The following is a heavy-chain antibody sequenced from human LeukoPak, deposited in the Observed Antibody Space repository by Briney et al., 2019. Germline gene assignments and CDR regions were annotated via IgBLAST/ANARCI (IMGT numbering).Heavy chain of an antibody. CDR2: INPSGGST. D-gene: IGHD3-16*01. J-gene: IGHJ4*02. CDR3: ARVGSPPDY. V-gene: IGHV1-46*01. Sequence: GASVKVSCKASGYTFTGYYMHWVRQAPGQGLEWMGIINPSGGSTSYAQRFQGRISMTRDTSTSTLYMELSSLRSEDTAVYYCARVGSPPDYWGQGTLVTVSS. CDR1: GYTFTGYY.